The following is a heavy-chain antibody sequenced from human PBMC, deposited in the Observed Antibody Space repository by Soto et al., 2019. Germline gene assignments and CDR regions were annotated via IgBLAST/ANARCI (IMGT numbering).Heavy chain of an antibody. Sequence: QVQLVQSGAEVKKPGASVKVSCKASGYTCTSYDINWVRQATGQGLEWMGWMNPNSGNTGYAQKYPGRVTLTGNTSISTAYMELSSLRSEDTAVYYCARGVGAYTDFYYYMDVWGKGTTVTVSS. CDR3: ARGVGAYTDFYYYMDV. V-gene: IGHV1-8*01. CDR1: GYTCTSYD. D-gene: IGHD1-26*01. CDR2: MNPNSGNT. J-gene: IGHJ6*03.